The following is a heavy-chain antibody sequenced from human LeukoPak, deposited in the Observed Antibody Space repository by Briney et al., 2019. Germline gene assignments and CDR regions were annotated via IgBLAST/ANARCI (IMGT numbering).Heavy chain of an antibody. CDR3: ARDPSGSYYAIDY. D-gene: IGHD1-26*01. CDR1: GFTFSSYS. CDR2: ISSSSGTI. Sequence: GGSLRLSCAASGFTFSSYSMNWVRQAPGKGLEWVSYISSSSGTIYYADSVKGRFTISRDNAKNSLYLQMNSLRAEDTAVYYCARDPSGSYYAIDYWGQGTLVTVSS. V-gene: IGHV3-48*01. J-gene: IGHJ4*02.